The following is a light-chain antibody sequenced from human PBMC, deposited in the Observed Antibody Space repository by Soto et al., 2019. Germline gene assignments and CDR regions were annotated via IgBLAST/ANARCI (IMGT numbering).Light chain of an antibody. CDR2: EVT. J-gene: IGLJ1*01. V-gene: IGLV2-14*01. CDR3: SSYTSTITLIL. Sequence: QSALTQPASVSGSPGQSITISCTGTSSDIGNYKYVSWYQQYPGKAPKLMIYEVTNRPSGVSNRFSGSKSGNTASLTISGLQAEDEADYYCSSYTSTITLILFGTGTKLTVL. CDR1: SSDIGNYKY.